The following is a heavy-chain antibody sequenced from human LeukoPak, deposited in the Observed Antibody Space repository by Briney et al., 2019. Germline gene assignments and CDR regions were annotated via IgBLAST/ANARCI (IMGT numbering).Heavy chain of an antibody. CDR2: ISSSSSYI. CDR3: ARDVMITFGGVID. CDR1: GFTFSSYA. D-gene: IGHD3-16*02. J-gene: IGHJ4*02. Sequence: GGSLRFSCAASGFTFSSYAMSWVRQAPGKGLEWVSSISSSSSYIYYADSVKGRFTISRDNAKNSLYLQMNSLRAEDTAVYYCARDVMITFGGVIDWGQGTLVTVSS. V-gene: IGHV3-21*01.